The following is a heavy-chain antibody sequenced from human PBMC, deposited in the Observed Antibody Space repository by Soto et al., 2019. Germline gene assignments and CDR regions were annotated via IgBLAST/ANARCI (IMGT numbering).Heavy chain of an antibody. D-gene: IGHD2-8*02. CDR2: VSNAGRSE. CDR3: AKTITPPPSEDSTGRGALIDH. CDR1: GFRFSAFG. J-gene: IGHJ4*02. Sequence: QVQLVESGGGAVQPGRSLTLSCAASGFRFSAFGMHWVRQAPGKGLEWVAVVSNAGRSEHYADSVKGRFATSRDNSKNTLSLQMNGLRPDDKALYYCAKTITPPPSEDSTGRGALIDHWGRGARVIVSS. V-gene: IGHV3-30*18.